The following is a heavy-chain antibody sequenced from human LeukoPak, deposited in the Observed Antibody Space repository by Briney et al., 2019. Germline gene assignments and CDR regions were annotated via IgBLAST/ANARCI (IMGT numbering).Heavy chain of an antibody. CDR1: GGSFSGYY. Sequence: SETLSLTCAVYGGSFSGYYWSWIRQPPGKGLEWIGEINHSGSTNYSPSLKSRVTISVDTSKNQFSLKLSSVTAADTAVYYCARGGHRVRQLGIMDVWGQGTTVTVSS. CDR2: INHSGST. CDR3: ARGGHRVRQLGIMDV. D-gene: IGHD6-13*01. V-gene: IGHV4-34*01. J-gene: IGHJ6*02.